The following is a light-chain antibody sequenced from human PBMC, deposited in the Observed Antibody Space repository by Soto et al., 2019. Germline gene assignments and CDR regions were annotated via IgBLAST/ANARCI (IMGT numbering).Light chain of an antibody. Sequence: QSALTQPASVSGSPGQSITISCTGTSSDVVGYNYVSWYQQHPGQAPKLMIYDVSNRPSGVSNRFSGSKSGNTASLTISGLQAEDEADYYCSSYTSSSTLYVFGPGTKLTVL. J-gene: IGLJ1*01. V-gene: IGLV2-14*01. CDR3: SSYTSSSTLYV. CDR2: DVS. CDR1: SSDVVGYNY.